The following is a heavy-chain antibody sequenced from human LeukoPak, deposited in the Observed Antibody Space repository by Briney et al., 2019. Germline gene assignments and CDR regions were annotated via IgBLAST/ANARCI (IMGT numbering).Heavy chain of an antibody. CDR1: GFTFSSYA. CDR2: ISYDGSNK. V-gene: IGHV3-30-3*01. D-gene: IGHD2-8*01. J-gene: IGHJ6*02. Sequence: PGGSLRLSCAASGFTFSSYAMHWVRQAPGKGLEWVAVISYDGSNKYYADSVKGRFTISRDNSKNTLYLQMNSLRAEDTAVYYCARGCTAPGGMDVWGQGTTVTVSS. CDR3: ARGCTAPGGMDV.